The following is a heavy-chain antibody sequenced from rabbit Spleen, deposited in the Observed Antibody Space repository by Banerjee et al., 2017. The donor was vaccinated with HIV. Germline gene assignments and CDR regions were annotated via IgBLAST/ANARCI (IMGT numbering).Heavy chain of an antibody. CDR2: IELGSSSFT. V-gene: IGHV1S45*01. D-gene: IGHD4-2*01. CDR3: AGADYAACFNL. J-gene: IGHJ4*02. Sequence: EQLEESGGGLVKPEGSLTLTCKASGVSFSGSSYMCWVRQAPGKGLEWIGCIELGSSSFTYFASWAKGRFTITKTSSTTVTLQMTTLTAADTATYFCAGADYAACFNLWGPGTLVTVS. CDR1: GVSFSGSSY.